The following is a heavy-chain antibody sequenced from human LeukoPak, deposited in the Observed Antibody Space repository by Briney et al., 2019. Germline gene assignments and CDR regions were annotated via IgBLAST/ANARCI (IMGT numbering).Heavy chain of an antibody. CDR1: GFTFSSYG. J-gene: IGHJ5*02. Sequence: GGSLRLSCAASGFTFSSYGMHWVRQAPGKGLEWVAVISYDGSNKYYAYSVKGRFTISRDNSKNTLYLQMNSLRAEDTAVYYCAKDLMHPWGQGTLVTVSS. V-gene: IGHV3-30*18. CDR2: ISYDGSNK. CDR3: AKDLMHP. D-gene: IGHD2-8*01.